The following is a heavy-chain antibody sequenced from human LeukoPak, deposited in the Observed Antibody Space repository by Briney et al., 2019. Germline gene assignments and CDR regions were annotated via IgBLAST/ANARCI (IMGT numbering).Heavy chain of an antibody. J-gene: IGHJ4*02. Sequence: SETLSLTCTVSGGSISSYYWSWIRQPPGKGLEWIGYIYYSGSTNYNPSLKSRVTISVDTSKNQFSLKLSSVTAADTAVYYCARRLGFYFDYWGQGTLVTVSS. CDR2: IYYSGST. CDR1: GGSISSYY. V-gene: IGHV4-59*08. CDR3: ARRLGFYFDY.